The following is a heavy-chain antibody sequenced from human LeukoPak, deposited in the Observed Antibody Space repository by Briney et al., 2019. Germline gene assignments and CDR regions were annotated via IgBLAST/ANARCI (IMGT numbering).Heavy chain of an antibody. J-gene: IGHJ4*02. V-gene: IGHV3-30*02. Sequence: QPGGSLRLSCAVSGFTFSGYGMHWVRQAPGKGLEWVAFIRYDGINKYYADSVKGRFTISRDNSKNTVDLQMNNLRVDDTAIYYCAKDHANTPVVTNWGQGILVSVSS. CDR1: GFTFSGYG. CDR2: IRYDGINK. D-gene: IGHD2-21*02. CDR3: AKDHANTPVVTN.